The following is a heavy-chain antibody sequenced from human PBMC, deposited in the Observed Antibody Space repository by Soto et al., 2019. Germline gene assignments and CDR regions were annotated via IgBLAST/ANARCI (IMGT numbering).Heavy chain of an antibody. CDR1: GGSISSGEYY. V-gene: IGHV4-30-4*01. Sequence: SETLSLTCTVSGGSISSGEYYWSWIRQPPGEGLEWIGNIYYSGTTYNNPSLKSRVTISVDTSNNQFSLKLSSVTAADTAVYYCARDGGFCTNGVCPGYYYDRMYVWSQGTTVTVS. D-gene: IGHD2-8*01. J-gene: IGHJ6*02. CDR3: ARDGGFCTNGVCPGYYYDRMYV. CDR2: IYYSGTT.